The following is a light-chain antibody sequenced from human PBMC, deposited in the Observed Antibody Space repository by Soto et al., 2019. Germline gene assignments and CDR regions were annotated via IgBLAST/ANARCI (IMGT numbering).Light chain of an antibody. CDR1: HSLSSSY. J-gene: IGKJ1*01. Sequence: VLTQSQATLSFWPGDGPTLSCMASHSLSSSYLACYQQKQRHDPPLLLYGEVSRATSITHSFSSSGSGTAFSPPIISLEEQDFAVYYCQQQGRSPVTFGQGTKVDIK. CDR3: QQQGRSPVT. CDR2: GEV. V-gene: IGKV3-20*01.